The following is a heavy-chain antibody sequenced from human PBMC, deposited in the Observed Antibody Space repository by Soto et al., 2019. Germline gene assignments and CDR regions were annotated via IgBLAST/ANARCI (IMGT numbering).Heavy chain of an antibody. J-gene: IGHJ4*02. CDR3: ARGNNMIRGVIAYYFDF. CDR2: VYYDGST. D-gene: IGHD3-10*01. CDR1: GGSVSNDNYY. Sequence: KASETLSLTCTVFGGSVSNDNYYWSWIRQPPGKGLEWIGYVYYDGSTSYNPSLKSRLTTSVDTSKNQFSLRPTSVTAADSALYYCARGNNMIRGVIAYYFDFWGQGTLVTVSS. V-gene: IGHV4-61*01.